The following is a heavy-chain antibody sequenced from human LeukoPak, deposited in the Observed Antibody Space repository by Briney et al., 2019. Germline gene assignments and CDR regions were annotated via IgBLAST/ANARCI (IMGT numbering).Heavy chain of an antibody. CDR3: ARVMTTVTTETPSFDY. CDR1: GGSFSGYY. CDR2: INHSGST. D-gene: IGHD4-17*01. J-gene: IGHJ4*02. V-gene: IGHV4-34*01. Sequence: SEPLSLTCAVYGGSFSGYYWSWIRQPPGKGLEWIGEINHSGSTNYNPSLKSRVTISVDTSKNQFSLKLSSVTAADTAVYYCARVMTTVTTETPSFDYWGQGTLVTVSS.